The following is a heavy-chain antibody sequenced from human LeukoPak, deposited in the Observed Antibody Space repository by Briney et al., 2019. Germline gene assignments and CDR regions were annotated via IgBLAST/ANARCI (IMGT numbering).Heavy chain of an antibody. CDR3: ARDFISRRGVLHP. D-gene: IGHD3-10*01. V-gene: IGHV1-46*01. CDR1: GYNFSDYY. J-gene: IGHJ5*02. Sequence: ASVKVSCKASGYNFSDYYMHWVRQAPGQGLKWMEIINPSGGSTSYAQKFQGRVTMTRDMSTSTVYMELSSLRSEDTAVYYCARDFISRRGVLHPWGQGTLVTVSS. CDR2: INPSGGST.